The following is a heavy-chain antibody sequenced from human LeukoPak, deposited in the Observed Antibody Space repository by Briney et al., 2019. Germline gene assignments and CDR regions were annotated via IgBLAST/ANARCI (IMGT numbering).Heavy chain of an antibody. CDR3: AVGYCSGGSCYGLYTGDNWFDP. CDR2: IIPIFGTA. J-gene: IGHJ5*02. Sequence: ASVKVSCKASGGTFSSYAISWVRQAPGQGIEWMGRIIPIFGTANYAQKFQGRVTITTDESTSTAYMELSSLRSEDTAVYYCAVGYCSGGSCYGLYTGDNWFDPWGQGTLVTVSS. D-gene: IGHD2-15*01. CDR1: GGTFSSYA. V-gene: IGHV1-69*05.